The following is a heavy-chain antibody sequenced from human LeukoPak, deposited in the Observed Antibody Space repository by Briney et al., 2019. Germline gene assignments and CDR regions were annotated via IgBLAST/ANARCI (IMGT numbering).Heavy chain of an antibody. J-gene: IGHJ4*02. V-gene: IGHV4-59*01. D-gene: IGHD3-10*01. Sequence: PSETLSLTCTVSGGSISTYYWSWIRQPPGKGLEWIGYIYYSGSTNYNPSLKSRVTISVDTSKNQFSLKLSSVTAADTAVYYCARVRSGYFDYWGQGTLVTVSS. CDR3: ARVRSGYFDY. CDR2: IYYSGST. CDR1: GGSISTYY.